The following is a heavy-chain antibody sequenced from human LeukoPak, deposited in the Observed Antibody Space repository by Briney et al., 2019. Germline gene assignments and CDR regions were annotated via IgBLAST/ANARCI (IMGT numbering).Heavy chain of an antibody. CDR1: GSGFTFGNFA. J-gene: IGHJ6*03. Sequence: GGSLRLSCEASGSGFTFGNFAFSWVRQAPGKGLEWLSGISASGHYTYSAESVKGRFSISRDNAKNTVYIQLNSLRAEDTAVYYCAKDGSWGDYRFHFYMDVWGKGTTVSASS. D-gene: IGHD3-16*01. CDR2: ISASGHYT. V-gene: IGHV3-23*01. CDR3: AKDGSWGDYRFHFYMDV.